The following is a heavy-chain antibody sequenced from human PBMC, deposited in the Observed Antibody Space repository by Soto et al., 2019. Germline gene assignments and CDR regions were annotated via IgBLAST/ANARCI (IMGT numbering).Heavy chain of an antibody. V-gene: IGHV4-39*01. CDR3: ARQAEDSYGPFNY. J-gene: IGHJ4*02. CDR1: GGSISSSSYY. Sequence: SETLSLTCTVSGGSISSSSYYWGWIRQPPGKGLEWIGSIYYSGSTYYNPSLKSRVTISVDTSKNQFSLKLSSVTAADTAVYYCARQAEDSYGPFNYWGQGTLVTVSS. CDR2: IYYSGST. D-gene: IGHD5-18*01.